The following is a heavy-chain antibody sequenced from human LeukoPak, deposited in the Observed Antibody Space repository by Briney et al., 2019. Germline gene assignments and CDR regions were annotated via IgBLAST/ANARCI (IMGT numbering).Heavy chain of an antibody. J-gene: IGHJ5*02. CDR1: GGSISSGSYY. Sequence: PSETLSLTCTVSGGSISSGSYYWSWIRQPAGKGLEWIGRIYTSGSTNYNPSLKSRVTISVDTSKNQFSLKLSSVTAADTAVYYCARDYSMGNWGVDPWGQGTLVTVSS. D-gene: IGHD7-27*01. CDR2: IYTSGST. V-gene: IGHV4-61*02. CDR3: ARDYSMGNWGVDP.